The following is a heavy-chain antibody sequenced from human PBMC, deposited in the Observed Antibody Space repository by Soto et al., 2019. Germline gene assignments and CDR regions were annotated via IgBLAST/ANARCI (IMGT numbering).Heavy chain of an antibody. CDR3: ARDSITSCCTSPNYYYGMDV. D-gene: IGHD2-2*01. V-gene: IGHV1-2*04. CDR2: INPNSGGT. Sequence: GASVKVSCKASGYTFTGYYMHWVRQAPGQGLEWMGWINPNSGGTNYAQKFQGWVTMTRDTSISTAYMELSRLRSDDTAVYYCARDSITSCCTSPNYYYGMDVWGQGTTVTVSS. CDR1: GYTFTGYY. J-gene: IGHJ6*02.